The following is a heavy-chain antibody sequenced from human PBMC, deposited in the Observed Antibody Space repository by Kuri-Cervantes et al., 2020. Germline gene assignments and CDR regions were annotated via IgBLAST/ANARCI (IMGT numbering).Heavy chain of an antibody. CDR3: ARDRSTWDSSSWYRGLWDYYYGMDV. CDR1: GFTFSSYA. V-gene: IGHV3-23*01. D-gene: IGHD6-13*01. CDR2: ISGSGGST. J-gene: IGHJ6*02. Sequence: GGSLRLSCAASGFTFSSYAMSWVRQAPGKGLEWVSAISGSGGSTYYADSVKGRFTISRDNSKNTQYLQMNRLRSEDTAVYYCARDRSTWDSSSWYRGLWDYYYGMDVWGQGTTVTVSS.